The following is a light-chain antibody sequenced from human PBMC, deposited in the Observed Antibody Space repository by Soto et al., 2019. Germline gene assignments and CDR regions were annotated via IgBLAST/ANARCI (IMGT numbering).Light chain of an antibody. J-gene: IGKJ2*01. V-gene: IGKV1-39*01. CDR2: ATS. CDR3: QESYSTPYT. CDR1: QTISSF. Sequence: DIQMTQSPSFLSASLGDRVTITCRASQTISSFLYWYQQRPGKAPKLLIYATSNLHSGVPSRFSGAGSGTDFTLTINSLQPEDFATYYGQESYSTPYTFGQGTKL.